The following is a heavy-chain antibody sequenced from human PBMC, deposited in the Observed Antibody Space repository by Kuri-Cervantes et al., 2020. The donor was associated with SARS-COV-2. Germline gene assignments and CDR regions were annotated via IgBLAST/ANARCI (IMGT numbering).Heavy chain of an antibody. CDR2: ISYDGSNK. D-gene: IGHD6-6*01. V-gene: IGHV3-30-3*01. CDR1: GFTFSSYA. Sequence: SCAASGFTFSSYAMHWVRQAPGKGLEWVAVISYDGSNKYYADSVKGRFTISRDNSKNTLYLQMNSLRAEDTAVYYCARDQGLYSSSSHPEGYYYGMDVWGQGTTVTVSS. J-gene: IGHJ6*02. CDR3: ARDQGLYSSSSHPEGYYYGMDV.